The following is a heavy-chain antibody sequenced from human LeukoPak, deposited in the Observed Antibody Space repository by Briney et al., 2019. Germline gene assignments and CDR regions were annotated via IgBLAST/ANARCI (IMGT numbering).Heavy chain of an antibody. V-gene: IGHV5-51*01. CDR2: IYPGDSDT. Sequence: GESLKISCEGSGYSVTSYWIGWVGHMPGKGLEWMGIIYPGDSDTRYSPSFQGQVTISADKSISTAYLQWSSLKASDTAMYYCARPSNDYGDHGEVVYWGQGTLVTVCS. CDR3: ARPSNDYGDHGEVVY. D-gene: IGHD4-17*01. J-gene: IGHJ4*02. CDR1: GYSVTSYW.